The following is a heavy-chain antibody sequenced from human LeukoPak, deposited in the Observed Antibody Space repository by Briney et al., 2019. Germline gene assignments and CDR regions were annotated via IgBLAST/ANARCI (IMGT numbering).Heavy chain of an antibody. D-gene: IGHD6-13*01. CDR2: IYYSGST. J-gene: IGHJ1*01. V-gene: IGHV4-31*03. Sequence: SETLSLTCTVSGGSISSGGYYWSWIRQHPGKGLEWIGYIYYSGSTYYNPSLKSRVTISVDTSKNQFSLKLSSVTAADTAVYYCARVRRGAAGLEPEYFQHWGQGTLVTVSS. CDR1: GGSISSGGYY. CDR3: ARVRRGAAGLEPEYFQH.